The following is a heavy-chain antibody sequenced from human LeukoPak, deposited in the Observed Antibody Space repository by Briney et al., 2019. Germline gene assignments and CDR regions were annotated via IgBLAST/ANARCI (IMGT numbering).Heavy chain of an antibody. CDR2: INHSGST. V-gene: IGHV4-34*01. CDR3: ARRPWGDTYYYDSSGGTDYYYMDV. J-gene: IGHJ6*03. Sequence: SETLSLTCAVYGGSFSGYYWSWIRQPPGKGLEWIGEINHSGSTNYNPSLKSRVTISVDTSKNQFSLKLSSVTAADTAVYYCARRPWGDTYYYDSSGGTDYYYMDVWGKGTTVTISS. D-gene: IGHD3-22*01. CDR1: GGSFSGYY.